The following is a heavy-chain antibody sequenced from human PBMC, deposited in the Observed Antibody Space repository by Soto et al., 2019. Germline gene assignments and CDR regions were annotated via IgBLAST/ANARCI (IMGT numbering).Heavy chain of an antibody. CDR2: IIPIFGTA. D-gene: IGHD2-2*01. J-gene: IGHJ6*02. CDR3: ARHVPAAGYYYGMDV. V-gene: IGHV1-69*12. CDR1: GGIFSSYA. Sequence: QVQLVQSGAEVKKPGSSVKVSCKASGGIFSSYAISWVRQAPGQGLEWMGGIIPIFGTANYAQKFQGRVTITADESTSTAYVELSSLRSEDTAVYYCARHVPAAGYYYGMDVWGQGTTVTVSS.